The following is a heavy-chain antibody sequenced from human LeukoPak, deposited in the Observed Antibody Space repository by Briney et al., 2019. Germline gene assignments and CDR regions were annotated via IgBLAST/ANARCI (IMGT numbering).Heavy chain of an antibody. V-gene: IGHV1-2*02. D-gene: IGHD3-16*02. Sequence: GASVKVSCKASGYIFTVYFMHWVRQAPGQGLEWMGWINPNTGGTNYAQKFQGRVTMTRDTSISTAYMELSRLRSDDTAVYYCARVAPLRLGELSFLRFWDYWGQGTLVTVSS. CDR3: ARVAPLRLGELSFLRFWDY. CDR2: INPNTGGT. J-gene: IGHJ4*02. CDR1: GYIFTVYF.